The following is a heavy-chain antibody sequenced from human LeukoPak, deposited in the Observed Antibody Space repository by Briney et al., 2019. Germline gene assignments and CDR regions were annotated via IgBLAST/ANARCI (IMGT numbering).Heavy chain of an antibody. V-gene: IGHV4-39*01. Sequence: PSETLSLTCTVSGGSISSSNHYWGWIRQPPGKGLEWIGSIHYSGSTYSKPSLKSRVTTSLDTSKNQFSLRLGSVTPADTAVYYCARHIYTGSSGFGFGLYWGQSLVVTLSS. CDR3: ARHIYTGSSGFGFGLY. J-gene: IGHJ4*02. CDR1: GGSISSSNHY. D-gene: IGHD1-26*01. CDR2: IHYSGST.